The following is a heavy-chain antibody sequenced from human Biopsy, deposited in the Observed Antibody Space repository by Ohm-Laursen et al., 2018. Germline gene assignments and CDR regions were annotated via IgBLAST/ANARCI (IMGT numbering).Heavy chain of an antibody. CDR3: ARGEGVID. V-gene: IGHV1-46*01. Sequence: ASVKVSCKASGYTFSNYYLHWVRQAPGQAFEWMGLINPASGSTNLAQKFQGRVTMTRDTSTSTVYMQLSSLKSEDTAVYFCARGEGVIDWGQGTLVTVSS. D-gene: IGHD2-21*01. CDR1: GYTFSNYY. CDR2: INPASGST. J-gene: IGHJ4*02.